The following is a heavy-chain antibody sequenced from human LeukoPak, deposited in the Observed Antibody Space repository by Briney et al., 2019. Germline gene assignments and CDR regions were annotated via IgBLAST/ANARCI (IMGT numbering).Heavy chain of an antibody. V-gene: IGHV1-3*01. CDR1: GYTFTSYA. CDR2: INAGNGNT. CDR3: ARGSSSWYPPYYYGMDV. D-gene: IGHD6-13*01. Sequence: GASVKVSCKASGYTFTSYAMHWVRQAPGQRLEWMGWINAGNGNTKYSQKFQGRVTITRETSASTAYMELSSLRSEDTAVYYCARGSSSWYPPYYYGMDVWGKGTTVTVSS. J-gene: IGHJ6*04.